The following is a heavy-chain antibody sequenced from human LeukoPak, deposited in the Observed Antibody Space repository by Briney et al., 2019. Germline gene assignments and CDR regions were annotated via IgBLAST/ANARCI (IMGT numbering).Heavy chain of an antibody. CDR1: GYTFTSYG. V-gene: IGHV1-18*01. CDR3: ARGEGELELRLVWGDY. CDR2: ISAYNGNT. Sequence: GASVKVSCKASGYTFTSYGIGWVRQAPGQGLEWMGWISAYNGNTNYAQKLQGRVTMTTDTSTSTAYMELRSLRSDDTAVYYCARGEGELELRLVWGDYWGQGTLVTVSS. J-gene: IGHJ4*02. D-gene: IGHD1-7*01.